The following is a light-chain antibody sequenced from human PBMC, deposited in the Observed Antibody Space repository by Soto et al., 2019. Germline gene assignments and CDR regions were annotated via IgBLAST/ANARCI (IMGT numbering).Light chain of an antibody. V-gene: IGKV1-5*03. Sequence: DIQMTQSPSTLSASVGDRVTITCRASQSISTWLAWYQQKPGKAPKLLIYKASSLESGVPSRFSGSGSGTEFTLTISSLQPDDSETYYCQQYDDYWPFGQGTKVEIK. CDR1: QSISTW. CDR3: QQYDDYWP. J-gene: IGKJ1*01. CDR2: KAS.